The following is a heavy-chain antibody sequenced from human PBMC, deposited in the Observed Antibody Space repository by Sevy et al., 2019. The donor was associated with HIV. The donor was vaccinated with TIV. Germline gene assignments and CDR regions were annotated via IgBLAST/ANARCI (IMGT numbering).Heavy chain of an antibody. V-gene: IGHV4-34*01. CDR3: ARGTGDSSGYYYFDY. Sequence: SETLSLTCAVYGGSFSGYYWSWIRQPPGKGLEWIGEISHSGSTNYNPSLKSRVTISVDTSMNQFSLKLSSVTAADTAVYYCARGTGDSSGYYYFDYWGQGTLVTVSS. CDR2: ISHSGST. J-gene: IGHJ4*02. CDR1: GGSFSGYY. D-gene: IGHD3-22*01.